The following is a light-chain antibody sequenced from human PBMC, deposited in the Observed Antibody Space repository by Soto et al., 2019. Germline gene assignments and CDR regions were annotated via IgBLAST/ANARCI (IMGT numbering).Light chain of an antibody. J-gene: IGLJ1*01. Sequence: QSVLTQPPSAPGSPGESVTISCTGNSNDVGHSSFISWYQQHPGKGPKLIIYEVSKRPSGVPDRFSGSKSGNTASLSVSGLQDEDEADYFCNAQADNGKHVFGTGTKLTVL. CDR1: SNDVGHSSF. CDR2: EVS. V-gene: IGLV2-8*01. CDR3: NAQADNGKHV.